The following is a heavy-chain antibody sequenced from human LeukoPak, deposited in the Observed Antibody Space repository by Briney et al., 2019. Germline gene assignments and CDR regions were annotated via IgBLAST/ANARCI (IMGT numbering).Heavy chain of an antibody. Sequence: GRSLRLSCSASGFTFDDYAMHWVRQAPGKGLQWVSGISWNSGSIGYADSVKGRFTHSRDNAKNSLYLQMNSLRAEDTALYYCAKDIRPLWTSAGNNYFDYWGQGTLVTVSS. CDR2: ISWNSGSI. D-gene: IGHD6-13*01. CDR1: GFTFDDYA. CDR3: AKDIRPLWTSAGNNYFDY. V-gene: IGHV3-9*01. J-gene: IGHJ4*02.